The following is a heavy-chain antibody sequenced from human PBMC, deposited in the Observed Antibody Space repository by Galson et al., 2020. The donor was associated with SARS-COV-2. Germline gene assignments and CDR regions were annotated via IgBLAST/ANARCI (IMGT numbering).Heavy chain of an antibody. J-gene: IGHJ6*03. V-gene: IGHV3-23*01. CDR3: ARNPYCSSTSCYTWSIDVKYYYYYMDV. D-gene: IGHD2-2*02. Sequence: GGSLRLSCAASGFTFSSYAMSWVRQAPGKGLEWVSAISGSGGSTYYADSVKGRFTISRDNSKNTLYLQMNSLRAEDTAVYYCARNPYCSSTSCYTWSIDVKYYYYYMDVWGKGTTVTVSS. CDR2: ISGSGGST. CDR1: GFTFSSYA.